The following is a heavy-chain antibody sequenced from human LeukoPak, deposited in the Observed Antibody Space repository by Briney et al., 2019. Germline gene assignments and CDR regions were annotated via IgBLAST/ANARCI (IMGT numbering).Heavy chain of an antibody. Sequence: PGGSLILSCAASGFSISSDWMCWVRQAPGTGLEWVANIKTDGSETHYVASVKGRFTISRDNAKNSLYLQMNSLRAEDTAIYYCARDSPATGMSMDGWGKGTTVTVSS. V-gene: IGHV3-7*01. J-gene: IGHJ6*03. CDR3: ARDSPATGMSMDG. CDR1: GFSISSDW. CDR2: IKTDGSET. D-gene: IGHD1-1*01.